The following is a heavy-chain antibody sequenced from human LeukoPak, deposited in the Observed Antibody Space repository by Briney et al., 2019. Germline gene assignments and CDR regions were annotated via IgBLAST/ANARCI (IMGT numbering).Heavy chain of an antibody. CDR1: GGSISSGGYY. CDR3: ARTVWSGYIDY. Sequence: SETLSLTCTVSGGSISSGGYYWSWIRQHPGTGLEWIGYIYYSGSTYYNPSLKSRVTISVDTSKNQFSLKLSSVTAAATAVYYCARTVWSGYIDYWGQGTLVTVSS. J-gene: IGHJ4*02. D-gene: IGHD3-3*01. V-gene: IGHV4-31*03. CDR2: IYYSGST.